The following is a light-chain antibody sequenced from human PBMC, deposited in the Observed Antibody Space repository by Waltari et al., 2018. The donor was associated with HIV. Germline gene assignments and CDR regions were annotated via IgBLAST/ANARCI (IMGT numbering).Light chain of an antibody. CDR2: EVN. CDR3: CSYAGSSNVV. CDR1: RTNIGSYHL. J-gene: IGLJ2*01. V-gene: IGLV2-23*02. Sequence: QSALTQSASVSGSPGQSLTIPCTGTRTNIGSYHLVSWYQQHPGKAPKVIIYEVNKRPSGVSNRFSGSTSGSTASLTISGLQAEDEADYYCCSYAGSSNVVFGGGTKLTVL.